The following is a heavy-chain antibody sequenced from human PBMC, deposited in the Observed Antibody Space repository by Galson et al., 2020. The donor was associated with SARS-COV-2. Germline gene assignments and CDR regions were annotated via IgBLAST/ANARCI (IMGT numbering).Heavy chain of an antibody. CDR3: AHRRGGWDNDSGHDAFDI. V-gene: IGHV2-5*02. J-gene: IGHJ3*02. Sequence: KMSGPTLVKPTQTLPLTCSFSGTSLTVSGVHVGWFRQPPGKALEWLALIYWADTKWYNPSLKSRLTITKDTSDNQVVLTMTNVDLDDTATYFCAHRRGGWDNDSGHDAFDIWGQGTLVTVSS. D-gene: IGHD2-15*01. CDR1: GTSLTVSGVH. CDR2: IYWADTK.